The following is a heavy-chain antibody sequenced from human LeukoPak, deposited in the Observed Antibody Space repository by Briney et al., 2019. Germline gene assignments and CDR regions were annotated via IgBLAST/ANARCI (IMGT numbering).Heavy chain of an antibody. Sequence: GGSLRLSCAASGFTFSSFSMNWVRQPPGKGLEWVSSISSSSSYIYNADSVKGRFTISRDNAKNSLYLQMNSLRAEDTAVYYCARDIAEHGMDVWGQGTTVTVSS. CDR3: ARDIAEHGMDV. CDR1: GFTFSSFS. CDR2: ISSSSSYI. V-gene: IGHV3-21*01. J-gene: IGHJ6*02. D-gene: IGHD1-14*01.